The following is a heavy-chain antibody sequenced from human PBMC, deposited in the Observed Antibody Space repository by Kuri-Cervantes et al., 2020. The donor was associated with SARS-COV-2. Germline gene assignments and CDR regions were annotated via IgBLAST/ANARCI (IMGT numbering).Heavy chain of an antibody. V-gene: IGHV4-34*01. CDR3: ARVKSVVTPDIDY. D-gene: IGHD4-23*01. J-gene: IGHJ4*02. CDR2: INHSGST. CDR1: GGSFSCYY. Sequence: ESLKISCAVYGGSFSCYYWSWIRQPPGKGLEWIGEINHSGSTNYNPSLKSRVTISVDTSKNQFSLKLSSVTAADTAVYYCARVKSVVTPDIDYWGQGTLVTVSS.